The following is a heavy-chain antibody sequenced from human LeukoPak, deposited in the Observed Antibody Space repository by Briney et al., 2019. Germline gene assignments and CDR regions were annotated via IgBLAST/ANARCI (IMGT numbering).Heavy chain of an antibody. Sequence: PGGSLRLSCEPSQFSVSINFMSSVRQTPGKGLEWDSVISSGGTTYYADSVKGRFTISRDNSKNTVSLQMNSLRAEDTAVYYCARRVVGATSADYFDYWGQGTLVTVSS. D-gene: IGHD1-26*01. CDR3: ARRVVGATSADYFDY. CDR2: ISSGGTT. CDR1: QFSVSINF. V-gene: IGHV3-66*04. J-gene: IGHJ4*02.